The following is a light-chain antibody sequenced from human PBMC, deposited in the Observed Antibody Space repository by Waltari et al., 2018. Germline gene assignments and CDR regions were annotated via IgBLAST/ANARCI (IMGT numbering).Light chain of an antibody. CDR1: SSNIGTTP. CDR3: AAWDDSLKGWV. V-gene: IGLV1-44*01. J-gene: IGLJ3*02. Sequence: QSVLTQPPSASGTPGQRVTISCSGGSSNIGTTPVNWYRQLPGTAPKLLLYTNNHRPSGVPDRFSGSKSGAAASLAISGLQVEDEADYYCAAWDDSLKGWVFGGGTKVTVL. CDR2: TNN.